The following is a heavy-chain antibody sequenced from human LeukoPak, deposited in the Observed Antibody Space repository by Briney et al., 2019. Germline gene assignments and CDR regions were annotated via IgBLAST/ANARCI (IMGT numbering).Heavy chain of an antibody. CDR3: TTDYMSSVAFDY. CDR2: IKSKTDGGTT. J-gene: IGHJ4*02. CDR1: GFTLCNAW. Sequence: PGGCLRLSCAASGFTLCNAWMSWVRQAPGKGLEWVGRIKSKTDGGTTDYAAPVKGRFTISRDDSKNTLYLQMNSLKTEDTAVYYCTTDYMSSVAFDYWGQGTLVTVSS. D-gene: IGHD3-22*01. V-gene: IGHV3-15*01.